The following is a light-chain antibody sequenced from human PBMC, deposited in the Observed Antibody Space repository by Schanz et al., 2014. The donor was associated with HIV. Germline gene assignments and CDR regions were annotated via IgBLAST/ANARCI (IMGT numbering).Light chain of an antibody. Sequence: QSALTQPPSASGSPGQSITISCTGTSSDVGGYNYVSWYQQHPGKAPKLMIFDVTNRPSGVSNRFSGSKSGNTASLTISGLQAEDEADYYCSSYSSGDSHWVFGGGTKLTVL. CDR3: SSYSSGDSHWV. J-gene: IGLJ3*02. CDR1: SSDVGGYNY. CDR2: DVT. V-gene: IGLV2-14*03.